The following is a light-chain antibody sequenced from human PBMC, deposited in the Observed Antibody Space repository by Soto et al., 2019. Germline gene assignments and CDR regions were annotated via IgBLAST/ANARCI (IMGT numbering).Light chain of an antibody. CDR1: QDIRSS. CDR3: QGATRIPIT. V-gene: IGKV1-12*01. CDR2: AAS. Sequence: DIQMTQSQSSVSGSVGDRVTITSLASQDIRSSLAWYQQRPGQAPNLLIYAASTLPSGVPSRFSGSGSGTDFTLTISYLQAEDFGTYYCQGATRIPITFGQGTRLEIK. J-gene: IGKJ5*01.